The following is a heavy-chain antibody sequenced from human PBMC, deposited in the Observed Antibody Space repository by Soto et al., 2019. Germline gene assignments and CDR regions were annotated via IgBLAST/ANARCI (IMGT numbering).Heavy chain of an antibody. CDR3: AREVAGSVYYDSSGYYDY. V-gene: IGHV4-30-4*01. CDR1: GGSISSGDYY. J-gene: IGHJ4*02. Sequence: PSATLSLTCTVSGGSISSGDYYWSWIRQPPGKGLEWIGYIYYSGSTYYNPSLKSRVTISVDTSKNQFSLKLSSVTAADTAVYYCAREVAGSVYYDSSGYYDYWGQGTLVTVSS. D-gene: IGHD3-22*01. CDR2: IYYSGST.